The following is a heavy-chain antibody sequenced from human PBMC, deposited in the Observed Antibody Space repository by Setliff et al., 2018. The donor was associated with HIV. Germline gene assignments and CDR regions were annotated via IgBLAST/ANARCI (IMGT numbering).Heavy chain of an antibody. Sequence: SVKVSCKASGGTFSSYAISWVRQAPGQGLEWMGGIVPIFGTANYAQKFQGRVTITADESTSTAYMELSSLRSEDTAVYYCARDQGIAAAGTTPSYYYYYYMDVWGKGTTVTVSS. CDR1: GGTFSSYA. D-gene: IGHD6-13*01. V-gene: IGHV1-69*13. J-gene: IGHJ6*03. CDR2: IVPIFGTA. CDR3: ARDQGIAAAGTTPSYYYYYYMDV.